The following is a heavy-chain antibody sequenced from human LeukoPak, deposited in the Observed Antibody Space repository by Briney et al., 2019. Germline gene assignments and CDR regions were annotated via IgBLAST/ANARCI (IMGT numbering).Heavy chain of an antibody. J-gene: IGHJ4*02. CDR2: ISSSGSNI. D-gene: IGHD6-6*01. V-gene: IGHV3-48*01. CDR3: ARDPRPEPRPYDFDY. Sequence: GGSLRLSCSASGFTFNSYSMSWVRQAPGKGLEWLSYISSSGSNIYYADSVKGRFTISRDNAKKSLSLQLNSLRPQDTGIYYCARDPRPEPRPYDFDYWGQGTLVTVSS. CDR1: GFTFNSYS.